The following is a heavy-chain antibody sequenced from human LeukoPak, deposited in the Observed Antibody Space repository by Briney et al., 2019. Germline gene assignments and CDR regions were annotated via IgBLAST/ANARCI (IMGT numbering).Heavy chain of an antibody. D-gene: IGHD5-24*01. CDR3: ARGSRWLQFDAFDI. Sequence: GGSLRPSCAASGFTFSSYSMNWVRQAPGKGLEWVAVISYDGSNKYYADSVKGRFTISRDNSKNTLYLQMNSLRAEDTAVYYCARGSRWLQFDAFDIWGQGTMVTVSS. CDR2: ISYDGSNK. CDR1: GFTFSSYS. J-gene: IGHJ3*02. V-gene: IGHV3-30*03.